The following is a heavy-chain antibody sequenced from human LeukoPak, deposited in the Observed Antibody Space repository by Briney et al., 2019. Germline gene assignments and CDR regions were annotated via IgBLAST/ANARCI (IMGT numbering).Heavy chain of an antibody. J-gene: IGHJ5*02. CDR2: INHSGST. Sequence: PSETLSLTCAVYGGSFSGYYWSWIRQPPGKGLEWIGEINHSGSTNYNPSLKSRVTISVDTSKNQFSLKLSSVTAADTAVYYCARHQAAPRLPFDPWGQGTQVTVSS. CDR3: ARHQAAPRLPFDP. D-gene: IGHD2-15*01. V-gene: IGHV4-34*01. CDR1: GGSFSGYY.